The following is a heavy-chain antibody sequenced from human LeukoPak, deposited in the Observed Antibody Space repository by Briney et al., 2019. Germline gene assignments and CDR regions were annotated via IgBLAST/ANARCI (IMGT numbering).Heavy chain of an antibody. V-gene: IGHV4-34*01. CDR3: ARGGRIVVVPAATGYNWFDP. J-gene: IGHJ5*02. CDR2: INHSGST. Sequence: SETLSLTCAVYGGSFSGYYWSWIRQPPGKGLEWIGEINHSGSTNYNPSLKSRVTISVDTSKNQFSLKLSSVTAADTAVYYCARGGRIVVVPAATGYNWFDPWGQGTLVTVSS. CDR1: GGSFSGYY. D-gene: IGHD2-2*01.